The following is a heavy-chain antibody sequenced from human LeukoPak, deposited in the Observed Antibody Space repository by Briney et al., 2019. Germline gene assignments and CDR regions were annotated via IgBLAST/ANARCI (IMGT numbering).Heavy chain of an antibody. D-gene: IGHD3-9*01. CDR1: GYTFTGYY. Sequence: ASVKVSCKASGYTFTGYYMHWVRQAPGQGLEWMGWINPNSGGTNYAQKFQGRVTMTRDTSISTAYMELSRLRSDDTAVYYCARGGNFDWLLYSGPLDYWGQGTLVTVSS. V-gene: IGHV1-2*02. CDR3: ARGGNFDWLLYSGPLDY. CDR2: INPNSGGT. J-gene: IGHJ4*02.